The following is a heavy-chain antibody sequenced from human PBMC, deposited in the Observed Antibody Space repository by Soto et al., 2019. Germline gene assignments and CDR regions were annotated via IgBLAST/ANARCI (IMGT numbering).Heavy chain of an antibody. Sequence: GGSLRLSCAASGFTFSSYGMHWVRQAPGKGLEWVAVISYDGSNKYYADSVKGRFTISRDNSKNTLYLQMNSLRAEDTAVYYCAKDLWYYYDSSGYYRSRAEEKKGYYGMDVWGQGTTVTVSS. V-gene: IGHV3-30*18. CDR1: GFTFSSYG. J-gene: IGHJ6*02. D-gene: IGHD3-22*01. CDR3: AKDLWYYYDSSGYYRSRAEEKKGYYGMDV. CDR2: ISYDGSNK.